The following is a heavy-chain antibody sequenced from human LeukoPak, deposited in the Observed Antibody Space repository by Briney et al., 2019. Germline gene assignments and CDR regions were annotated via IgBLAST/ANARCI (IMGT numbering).Heavy chain of an antibody. D-gene: IGHD3-22*01. V-gene: IGHV5-10-1*01. CDR2: IDPGDSQT. J-gene: IGHJ5*02. CDR3: ARHSSVLNSFDP. CDR1: GYSFTTYW. Sequence: GESLKISCKGSGYSFTTYWIGWVRQMPGKGLEWMGRIDPGDSQTNYSPSFQGHVTIPADKSISTAYLQWSSLKASDTAVYYCARHSSVLNSFDPWGQGTLVTVSS.